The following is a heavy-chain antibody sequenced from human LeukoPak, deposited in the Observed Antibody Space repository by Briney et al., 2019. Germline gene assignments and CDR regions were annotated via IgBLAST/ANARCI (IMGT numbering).Heavy chain of an antibody. CDR2: IYYTGST. D-gene: IGHD3-22*01. V-gene: IGHV4-30-4*07. Sequence: RPSQTLSLTCAVSGDSISRPGYSWNWIRQPPGKGLEWIGYIYYTGSTYYNPSLKSRITISKDTSKNQFSLKLSSVTAADTAVYSCARGGDSSGYEGRFDPWGQGTLVTVSS. CDR3: ARGGDSSGYEGRFDP. CDR1: GDSISRPGYS. J-gene: IGHJ5*02.